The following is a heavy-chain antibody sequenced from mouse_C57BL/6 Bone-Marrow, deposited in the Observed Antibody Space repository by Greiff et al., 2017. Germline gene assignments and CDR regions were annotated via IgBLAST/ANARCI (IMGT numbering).Heavy chain of an antibody. CDR3: ARPDYSTYWYFDV. V-gene: IGHV1-55*01. J-gene: IGHJ1*03. CDR2: IYPGSGST. Sequence: QVQLQQPGAELVKPGASVKMSCKASGYTFTSYWITWVKQRPGQGLEWIGGIYPGSGSTNYNEKFKSKATLAVDTSSSTAYMQLSSLTSEDSAVDYCARPDYSTYWYFDVWGTGTTVIVSS. D-gene: IGHD2-5*01. CDR1: GYTFTSYW.